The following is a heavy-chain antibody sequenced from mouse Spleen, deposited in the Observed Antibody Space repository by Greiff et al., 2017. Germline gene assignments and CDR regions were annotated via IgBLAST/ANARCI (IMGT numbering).Heavy chain of an antibody. J-gene: IGHJ4*01. CDR2: IYPGDGDT. Sequence: VQLQQSGPELVKPGASVKISCKASGYAFSSSWMNWVKQRPGKGLEWIGRIYPGDGDTNYNGKFKGKATLTADKSSSTAYMQLSSLTSEDSAVYFCAREDTTAIYAMDYWGQGTSVTVSS. V-gene: IGHV1-82*01. D-gene: IGHD1-2*01. CDR3: AREDTTAIYAMDY. CDR1: GYAFSSSW.